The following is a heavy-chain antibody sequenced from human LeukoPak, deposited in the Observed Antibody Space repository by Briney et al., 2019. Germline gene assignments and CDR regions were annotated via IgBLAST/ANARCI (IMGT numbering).Heavy chain of an antibody. J-gene: IGHJ6*03. CDR1: GYTFTSYY. V-gene: IGHV1-46*01. D-gene: IGHD1-26*01. CDR3: ARRYEWDYYMDV. Sequence: ASVKVSCKASGYTFTSYYMHWVRQAPGQGLEWMGIINPSGGSTSYAQKFQGRVTMTRDMSTSTVYMELSSLRSEDTAVYYCARRYEWDYYMDVWGKGTTVTISS. CDR2: INPSGGST.